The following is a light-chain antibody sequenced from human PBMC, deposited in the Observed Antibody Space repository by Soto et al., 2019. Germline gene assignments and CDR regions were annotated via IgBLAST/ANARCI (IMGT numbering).Light chain of an antibody. V-gene: IGKV3-11*01. CDR1: QSIRSS. Sequence: IVFTQSPTTLSLSPGERATLSCRASQSIRSSLAWYQQQYGQAPRLLIYDASNRATGIPARFSGSGSGTDFTLTISSLEPKDFAVYYCQQRSNWPGTFGQGSKVDIK. CDR2: DAS. CDR3: QQRSNWPGT. J-gene: IGKJ1*01.